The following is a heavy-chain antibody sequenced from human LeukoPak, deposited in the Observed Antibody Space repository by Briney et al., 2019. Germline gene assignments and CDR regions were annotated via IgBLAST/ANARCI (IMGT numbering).Heavy chain of an antibody. CDR1: GGSIINSGYY. J-gene: IGHJ4*02. D-gene: IGHD3-10*01. V-gene: IGHV4-39*01. Sequence: SETLSPTCTVSGGSIINSGYYWGWIRQPPGKGPEWIGSIFYSGSTYYNPSLKSPVTISADMSKNYFSLGLSSVTAADTATYYCARHRRYYGSGSYYSDFDSWGQGILVTVSS. CDR3: ARHRRYYGSGSYYSDFDS. CDR2: IFYSGST.